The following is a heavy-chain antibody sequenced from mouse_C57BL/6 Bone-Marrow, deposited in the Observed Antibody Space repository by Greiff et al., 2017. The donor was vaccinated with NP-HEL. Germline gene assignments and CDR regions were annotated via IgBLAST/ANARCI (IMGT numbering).Heavy chain of an antibody. CDR2: IYPGDGDT. J-gene: IGHJ4*01. D-gene: IGHD3-3*01. CDR1: GYAFSSSW. V-gene: IGHV1-82*01. CDR3: ARSVGLGAMDY. Sequence: QVQLQQSGPELVKPGASVKISCKASGYAFSSSWMNWVKQRPGKGLEWIGRIYPGDGDTNYNGKFKDKATLTADKSSSTAYMQLSSLTSEDSAVYFCARSVGLGAMDYWGQGTSVTVSS.